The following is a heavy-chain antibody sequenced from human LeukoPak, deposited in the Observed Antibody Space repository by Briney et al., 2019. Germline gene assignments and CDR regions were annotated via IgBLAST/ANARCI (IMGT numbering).Heavy chain of an antibody. D-gene: IGHD6-13*01. CDR2: IKSKTDGGTT. CDR1: GFTFSNAW. Sequence: GGSLRLSCAASGFTFSNAWMSWVRQAPGKGLEWVGRIKSKTDGGTTDYAAPGKVRFTISRDDSNTTLYLQMNSLKTEDTAVYYCTTDKRSPYRSSWQVGEYWGQGTLVTVSS. CDR3: TTDKRSPYRSSWQVGEY. J-gene: IGHJ4*02. V-gene: IGHV3-15*01.